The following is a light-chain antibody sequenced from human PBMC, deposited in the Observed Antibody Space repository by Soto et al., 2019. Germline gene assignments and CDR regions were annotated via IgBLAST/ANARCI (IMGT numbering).Light chain of an antibody. J-gene: IGKJ1*01. V-gene: IGKV1-5*03. CDR2: KAS. CDR1: QTISSW. Sequence: DIQMTQSPSTLSSSVGDRVTITSRASQTISSWLAWYQQKPGKAPKLLIYKASSLESGVPSRFSGSGSGTEFTLTISSLQPEDFATYYCLQHNSYPRTFGQGTKVDIK. CDR3: LQHNSYPRT.